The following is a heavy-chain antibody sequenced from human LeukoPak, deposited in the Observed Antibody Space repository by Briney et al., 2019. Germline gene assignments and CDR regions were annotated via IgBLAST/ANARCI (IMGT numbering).Heavy chain of an antibody. CDR3: ARQPHYYDTSAYYPSHFDY. CDR2: ISYSGGT. D-gene: IGHD3-22*01. V-gene: IGHV4-39*01. J-gene: IGHJ4*02. Sequence: SETLSLTCTVSGGPITSNSHYWGWIRQPPGKGLEWIGSISYSGGTHYNPSLKSRVTLSVDTSKSQFSLNLSSLTAADTAVFYCARQPHYYDTSAYYPSHFDYWGLGTLVTVAS. CDR1: GGPITSNSHY.